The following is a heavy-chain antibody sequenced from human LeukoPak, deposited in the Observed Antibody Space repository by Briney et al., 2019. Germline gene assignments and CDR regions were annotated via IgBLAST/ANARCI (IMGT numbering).Heavy chain of an antibody. Sequence: GRSLRLSCAASGFTFSSYSLTWVRQAPGKGLEWVSAISTSSDYIYYADSVKGRFTISRDNAKNSLYLQMDSLRAEDTAVYYCARGRPMIREVISWFDPWGQGTLVTVSS. J-gene: IGHJ5*02. V-gene: IGHV3-21*01. CDR2: ISTSSDYI. CDR3: ARGRPMIREVISWFDP. D-gene: IGHD3-10*01. CDR1: GFTFSSYS.